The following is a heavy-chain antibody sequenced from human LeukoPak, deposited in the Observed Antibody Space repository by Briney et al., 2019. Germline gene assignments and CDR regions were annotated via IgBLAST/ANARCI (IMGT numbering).Heavy chain of an antibody. CDR2: ILYSGST. D-gene: IGHD1-1*01. Sequence: SETLSLTCAVSGGSISGYYWSWIRQSPGKGLEWIGYILYSGSTKYNPSLRSRVTISLDTSKNQFSLKLSSVTAADTAVYYCARQESGTWFDPRGQGILVTVSS. CDR1: GGSISGYY. J-gene: IGHJ5*02. V-gene: IGHV4-59*08. CDR3: ARQESGTWFDP.